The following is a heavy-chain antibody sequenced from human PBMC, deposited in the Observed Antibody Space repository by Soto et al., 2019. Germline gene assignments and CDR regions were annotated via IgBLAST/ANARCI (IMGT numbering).Heavy chain of an antibody. CDR2: ISSSSSYI. V-gene: IGHV3-21*01. D-gene: IGHD5-12*01. CDR3: ARGQGSGYPGDGAFDI. J-gene: IGHJ3*02. CDR1: GFTFSSYS. Sequence: GGSPRLSCAASGFTFSSYSMNWVRQAPGKGLEWVSSISSSSSYIYYADSLKGRFTISRDNAKNSLYLQMNSLRAEDTAVYYCARGQGSGYPGDGAFDIWGQGTMVTVSS.